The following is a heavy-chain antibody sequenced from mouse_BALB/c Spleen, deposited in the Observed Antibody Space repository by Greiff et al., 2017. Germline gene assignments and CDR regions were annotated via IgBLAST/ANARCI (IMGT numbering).Heavy chain of an antibody. CDR1: GYTFTSYT. CDR3: ARWYDAWFAY. D-gene: IGHD2-14*01. Sequence: VQLQQSGAELARPGASVKMSCKASGYTFTSYTMNWVKQRPGQGLEWIGYINPSSGYTNYNQKFKDKATLTADKSSSTAYMQLSSLTSEDSAVYYCARWYDAWFAYWGQGTLVTVSA. J-gene: IGHJ3*01. V-gene: IGHV1-4*01. CDR2: INPSSGYT.